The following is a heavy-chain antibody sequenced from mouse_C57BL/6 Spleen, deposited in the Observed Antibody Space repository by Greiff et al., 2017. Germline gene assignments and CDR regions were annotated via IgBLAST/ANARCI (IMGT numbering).Heavy chain of an antibody. CDR2: ISSGSSTI. V-gene: IGHV5-17*01. Sequence: VQLKESGGGLVKPGGSLKLSCAASGFTFSDYGMHWVRQAPEKGLEWVAYISSGSSTIYYADTVKGRFTISRDNAKNTLFLQMTSLRSEDTAMYYCARCSKYAMDYWGQGTSVTVSS. J-gene: IGHJ4*01. D-gene: IGHD1-1*01. CDR1: GFTFSDYG. CDR3: ARCSKYAMDY.